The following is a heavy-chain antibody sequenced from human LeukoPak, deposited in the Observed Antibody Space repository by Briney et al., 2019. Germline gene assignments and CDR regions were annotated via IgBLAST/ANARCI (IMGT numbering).Heavy chain of an antibody. V-gene: IGHV1-18*01. CDR2: ISTYNGNT. Sequence: GASVKVSCKASGYTFTSYGISWVRQAHGQGLEWMGWISTYNGNTNSAQKLQGRVTMGIDTYTSTAYMELKSLSSDDTAVYYCARDLHRVVVRGVPHYYYYMDVWGKGTTGTISS. CDR3: ARDLHRVVVRGVPHYYYYMDV. D-gene: IGHD3-10*01. J-gene: IGHJ6*03. CDR1: GYTFTSYG.